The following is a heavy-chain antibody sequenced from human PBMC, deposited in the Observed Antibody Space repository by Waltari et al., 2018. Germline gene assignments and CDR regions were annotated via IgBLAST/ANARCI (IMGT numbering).Heavy chain of an antibody. D-gene: IGHD3-22*01. J-gene: IGHJ3*02. CDR1: GYSFTSYW. V-gene: IGHV5-51*01. CDR3: ARRPYYYDSSGYYYGRAFDI. Sequence: EVQLVQSGAEVKKPGESLKISCKGSGYSFTSYWIGWVRQLPGKGLEWKGISYPGDSDTRYSPSFQGQVTISADKSISTAYLQWSSLKASDTAMYYCARRPYYYDSSGYYYGRAFDIWGQGTMVTVSS. CDR2: SYPGDSDT.